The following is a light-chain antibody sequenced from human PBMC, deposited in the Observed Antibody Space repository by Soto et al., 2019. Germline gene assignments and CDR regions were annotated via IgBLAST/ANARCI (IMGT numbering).Light chain of an antibody. Sequence: EVVLTQSPDTLSLSPGDRATLSCRASERVSASYIAWYQQKPGQAPRLLIYLASSRATGIPDRFSGSGSGTDFTLTISRLEPEDFAVYFCQQYGTSPPWTFCPGTKVEIK. CDR1: ERVSASY. CDR2: LAS. CDR3: QQYGTSPPWT. V-gene: IGKV3-20*01. J-gene: IGKJ1*01.